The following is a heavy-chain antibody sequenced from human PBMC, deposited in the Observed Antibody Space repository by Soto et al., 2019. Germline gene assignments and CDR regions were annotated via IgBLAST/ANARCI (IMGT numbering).Heavy chain of an antibody. CDR3: ARGPKKVLRSVGYYYYYGMEA. Sequence: SETLSLTCAVYGGSFSGYYWSWIRQPPGKGLEWIGEINHSGSTNYNPSLKSRVTISVDTSKNQFSLKLSSVTAADTDVNYCARGPKKVLRSVGYYYYYGMEAWGQGATVTVSS. J-gene: IGHJ6*02. CDR1: GGSFSGYY. CDR2: INHSGST. D-gene: IGHD1-26*01. V-gene: IGHV4-34*01.